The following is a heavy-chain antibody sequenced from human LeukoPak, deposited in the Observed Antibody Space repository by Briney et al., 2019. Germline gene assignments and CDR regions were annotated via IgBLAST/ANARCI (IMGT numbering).Heavy chain of an antibody. CDR3: ARVREDDYGDHNDY. Sequence: SETLSLTCTVSGGSISSGDYYWSWIRQPPGKGLEWIGYIYYSGSTYYNPSLKSRVTISVDTSKNQFSLKLSSVTAADTAVYCCARVREDDYGDHNDYWGQGTLVTVSS. D-gene: IGHD4-17*01. CDR2: IYYSGST. V-gene: IGHV4-30-4*01. CDR1: GGSISSGDYY. J-gene: IGHJ4*02.